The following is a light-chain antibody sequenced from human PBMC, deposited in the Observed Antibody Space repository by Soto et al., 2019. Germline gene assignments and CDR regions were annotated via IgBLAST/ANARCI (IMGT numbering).Light chain of an antibody. Sequence: QSALTQPASVSGSPGQSITISCTGTSSDVGSYNLVSWYQQHPGKAPKLMIYEVSKRPSGVSNRFSGSKSGNTASLTISGLQAEDEDDYYCCSYAGTPYVFGTGTKLTVL. V-gene: IGLV2-23*02. CDR1: SSDVGSYNL. CDR3: CSYAGTPYV. J-gene: IGLJ1*01. CDR2: EVS.